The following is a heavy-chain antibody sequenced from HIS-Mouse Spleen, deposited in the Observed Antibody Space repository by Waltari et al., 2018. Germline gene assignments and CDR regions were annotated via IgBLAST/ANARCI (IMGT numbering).Heavy chain of an antibody. CDR2: INPNSGGT. D-gene: IGHD2-15*01. Sequence: GWINPNSGGTNYAQKFQGRVTMTRDTSISTAYMELSRLRSDDTAVYYCARGPDGFCSGGSCSNYYFDYWGQGTLVTVSS. CDR3: ARGPDGFCSGGSCSNYYFDY. J-gene: IGHJ4*02. V-gene: IGHV1-2*02.